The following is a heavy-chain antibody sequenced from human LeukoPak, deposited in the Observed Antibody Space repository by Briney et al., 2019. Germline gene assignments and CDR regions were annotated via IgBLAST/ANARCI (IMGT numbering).Heavy chain of an antibody. Sequence: PSETLSLTCTVSGGSISSYYWSWLRQPPGKGLEWIGYIYYSGSTNYNPSLKSRVTISVDTSKNQFSLKLSSVTAADTAVYYCARSDGSSWYYFDYWGQGTLVTVSS. D-gene: IGHD6-13*01. J-gene: IGHJ4*02. CDR3: ARSDGSSWYYFDY. CDR2: IYYSGST. V-gene: IGHV4-59*01. CDR1: GGSISSYY.